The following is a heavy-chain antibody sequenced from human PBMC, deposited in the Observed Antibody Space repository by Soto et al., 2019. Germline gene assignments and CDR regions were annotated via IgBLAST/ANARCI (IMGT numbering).Heavy chain of an antibody. D-gene: IGHD3-9*01. V-gene: IGHV3-23*03. CDR3: AKAPYYDILTGYYMVFDY. CDR1: GFTFSSYA. CDR2: IYSGSST. Sequence: GGSLRLSCAASGFTFSSYAMSWVRQAPGKGLEWVSIIYSGSSTYYADSVKGRFTISRDNSKNTLYLQMNSLRAEDTAVYYCAKAPYYDILTGYYMVFDYWGQGTLVTVSS. J-gene: IGHJ4*02.